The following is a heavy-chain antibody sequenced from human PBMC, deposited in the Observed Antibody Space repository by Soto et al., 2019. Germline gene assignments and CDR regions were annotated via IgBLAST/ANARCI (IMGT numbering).Heavy chain of an antibody. CDR3: AKYLPASPTTERWFDP. D-gene: IGHD1-26*01. CDR2: ISSIGNTT. CDR1: GFTFSNYA. Sequence: AESLRLTCTASGFTFSNYAMTWGRQPPGKGLELVSIISSIGNTTYYSDSVKGRFSISRDNSKSTLYLQMISLGAEDTALYYCAKYLPASPTTERWFDPWGQGTLVTVSS. V-gene: IGHV3-23*01. J-gene: IGHJ5*02.